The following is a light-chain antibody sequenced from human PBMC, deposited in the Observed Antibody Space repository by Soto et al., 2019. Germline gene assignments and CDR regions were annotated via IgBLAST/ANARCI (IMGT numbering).Light chain of an antibody. CDR2: DVS. Sequence: QSALTQPASVSGSPGQSITISCTGTSSDAGGYNYVSWYQQHPGKAPKLMIYDVSNRPSGVSNRFSGSKSGNTASLTISGLQAEDEADYYCSSYTSSSTPCVFGTGTKVTVL. CDR1: SSDAGGYNY. V-gene: IGLV2-14*01. J-gene: IGLJ1*01. CDR3: SSYTSSSTPCV.